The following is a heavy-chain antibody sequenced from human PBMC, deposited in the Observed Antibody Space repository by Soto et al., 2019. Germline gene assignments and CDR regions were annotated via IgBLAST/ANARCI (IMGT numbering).Heavy chain of an antibody. V-gene: IGHV1-69*12. Sequence: QVQLVQSGAEVKKPGSSVTVSGKDSGGTFSSYTISWVRQAPGQGLEWMGGIIPIFGTANYAQKFQGRVTITADESTSTAYMELSSLRSEDTAVYYCARGNHRWLQLWYFDLWGRGTLVTVSS. D-gene: IGHD5-12*01. J-gene: IGHJ2*01. CDR1: GGTFSSYT. CDR3: ARGNHRWLQLWYFDL. CDR2: IIPIFGTA.